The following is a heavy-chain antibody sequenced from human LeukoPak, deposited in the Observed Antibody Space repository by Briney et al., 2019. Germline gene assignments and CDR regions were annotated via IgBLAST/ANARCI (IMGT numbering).Heavy chain of an antibody. V-gene: IGHV3-11*01. CDR2: ISSSGSTI. Sequence: GGSLRLSCAASGFTFSDYYMSWIRQAPGKGLEWVSYISSSGSTIYYADSVKGRFTISRDNAKNSLYLQMNSLRAEDTAVYYCGRGFPSLGDYYDSSDDAFDIWGQGTMVTVSS. J-gene: IGHJ3*02. CDR3: GRGFPSLGDYYDSSDDAFDI. D-gene: IGHD3-22*01. CDR1: GFTFSDYY.